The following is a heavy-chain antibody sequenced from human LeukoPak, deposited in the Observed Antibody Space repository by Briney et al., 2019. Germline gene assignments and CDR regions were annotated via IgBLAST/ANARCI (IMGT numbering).Heavy chain of an antibody. D-gene: IGHD6-19*01. CDR3: AKGFSYSSGWYFYFDY. Sequence: PGGSLRLSCAASGSTFNTYAMNWVRQAPGKGLEWVSAISGSGGSTYDADSVKGRLTISRDNSKSTLYLQMNSLRAEDTAIYYCAKGFSYSSGWYFYFDYWGQGTLVTVSS. V-gene: IGHV3-23*01. CDR1: GSTFNTYA. CDR2: ISGSGGST. J-gene: IGHJ4*02.